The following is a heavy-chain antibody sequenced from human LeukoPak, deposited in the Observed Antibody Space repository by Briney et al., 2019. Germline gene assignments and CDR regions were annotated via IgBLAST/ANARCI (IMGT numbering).Heavy chain of an antibody. V-gene: IGHV4-39*07. D-gene: IGHD6-19*01. CDR3: ARDSSGWYRWFDP. CDR2: VYYSGSI. CDR1: GDSISLSFYY. J-gene: IGHJ5*02. Sequence: SETLSLTCSVSGDSISLSFYYWGWIRQPPGKALEWIGSVYYSGSIYYNPSLKGRVTISVDTSKNQFSLKLSSVTAADTAVYYCARDSSGWYRWFDPWGQGTLVTVSS.